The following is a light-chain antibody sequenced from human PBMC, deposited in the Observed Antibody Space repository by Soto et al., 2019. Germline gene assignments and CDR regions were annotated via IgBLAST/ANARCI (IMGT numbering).Light chain of an antibody. V-gene: IGKV3-15*01. CDR1: QSASTN. J-gene: IGKJ5*01. CDR2: GAS. CDR3: HHYNSWPRIA. Sequence: EIVMTQSPVTLSVSPGERATLFCRASQSASTNLAWYQHKPGQATRILIYGASTRATAIPGRFSGSGSGTEFTLTTNSLESEDFPVYYCHHYNSWPRIAFGQGTRLEIK.